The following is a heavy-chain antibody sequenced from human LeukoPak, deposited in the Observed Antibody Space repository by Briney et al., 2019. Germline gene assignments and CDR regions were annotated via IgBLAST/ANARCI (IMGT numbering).Heavy chain of an antibody. CDR1: GFTFSSYS. CDR2: ISSSSSYI. CDR3: ARAADGDDDYFDY. D-gene: IGHD4-17*01. J-gene: IGHJ4*02. Sequence: PGGSLRLSCAASGFTFSSYSMNWVRQAPGKGLEWVSSISSSSSYIYYADSVKGRFTISRDNSKNTLYLQMNSLRAEDTAVYYCARAADGDDDYFDYWGQGTLVTVSS. V-gene: IGHV3-21*01.